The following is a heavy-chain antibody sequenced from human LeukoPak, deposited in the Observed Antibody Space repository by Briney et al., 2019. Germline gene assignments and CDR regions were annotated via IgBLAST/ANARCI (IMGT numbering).Heavy chain of an antibody. V-gene: IGHV3-53*01. D-gene: IGHD3-16*01. Sequence: GGSLRLSCAASGFTVSSSYMSWVRQAPGKGLEWVSVISSGGSTYYADSVKGRFTISRDNSKNTLYFRMNSLRAEDTAAYYCARAEMNYWGAFHIWGQGTVVTVSS. CDR1: GFTVSSSY. CDR3: ARAEMNYWGAFHI. CDR2: ISSGGST. J-gene: IGHJ3*02.